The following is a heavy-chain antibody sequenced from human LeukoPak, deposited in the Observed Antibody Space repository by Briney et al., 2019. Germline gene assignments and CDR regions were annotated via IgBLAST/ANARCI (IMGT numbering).Heavy chain of an antibody. D-gene: IGHD6-6*01. CDR1: GYSFTSYW. CDR3: ARQSIAARPGPYYFDY. CDR2: IYPGDSDT. V-gene: IGHV5-51*01. Sequence: GESLKISCKGSGYSFTSYWIGWVRQMPGKGLEWMGIIYPGDSDTRYSPPFQGQVTISADKSISTAYLQWSSLKASDTAMYYCARQSIAARPGPYYFDYWGQGTLVTVSS. J-gene: IGHJ4*02.